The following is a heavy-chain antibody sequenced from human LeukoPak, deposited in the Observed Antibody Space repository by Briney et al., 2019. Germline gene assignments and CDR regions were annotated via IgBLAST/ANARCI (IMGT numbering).Heavy chain of an antibody. CDR3: ARSTYYYGSGSYKLTYYFDY. V-gene: IGHV4-59*01. CDR1: GRSISSYY. CDR2: IYYSGGT. D-gene: IGHD3-10*01. Sequence: SETLSLTCTVPGRSISSYYWSSIRQPPGKGLEFIGYIYYSGGTYYNPSLRSRVTISVDTSKNQFSLKLSSVTAADTAVYYCARSTYYYGSGSYKLTYYFDYWGQGTLVTVSS. J-gene: IGHJ4*02.